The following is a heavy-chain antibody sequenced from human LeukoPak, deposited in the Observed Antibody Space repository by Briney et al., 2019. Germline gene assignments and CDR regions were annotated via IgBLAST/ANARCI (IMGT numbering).Heavy chain of an antibody. CDR1: GYTFTSYG. V-gene: IGHV1-18*01. D-gene: IGHD3-3*01. CDR3: ARVTIFGVVNYYYGMDV. CDR2: ISAYNGNT. Sequence: ASVKVSCKASGYTFTSYGISWVRQAPGQGLEWMGWISAYNGNTNYAQKLQGRVTITTDTSTSTAYMKLRSLRSDDTAVYYCARVTIFGVVNYYYGMDVWGQGTTVTVSS. J-gene: IGHJ6*02.